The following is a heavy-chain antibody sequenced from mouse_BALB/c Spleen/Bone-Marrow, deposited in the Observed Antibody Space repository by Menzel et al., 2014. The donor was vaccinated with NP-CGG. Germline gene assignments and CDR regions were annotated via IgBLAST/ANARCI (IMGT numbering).Heavy chain of an antibody. CDR1: GLNIKDTY. V-gene: IGHV14-3*02. Sequence: EVQLQQSGAELVKLGASVKLSCTASGLNIKDTYXHWVXQRPXXGXEWIXXIDPANGNTKYDPKFQGKATITADTSSNTAHLQLNSLTSEDTAVYYCASYRYGWYFDVWGAGTTVTVSS. CDR3: ASYRYGWYFDV. J-gene: IGHJ1*01. CDR2: IDPANGNT. D-gene: IGHD2-12*01.